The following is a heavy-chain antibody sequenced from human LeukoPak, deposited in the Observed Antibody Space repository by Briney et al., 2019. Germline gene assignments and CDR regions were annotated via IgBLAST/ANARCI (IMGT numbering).Heavy chain of an antibody. Sequence: GASVKVSCKASGYTFTSYYMHWVRQAPGQGLEWMGLINPTGGSTGYAQKFQGRVTMTRDMSTSTVYMELSSLRSEDTAVYYCARVTGAFDIWGQGTMVTVSS. CDR2: INPTGGST. J-gene: IGHJ3*02. CDR3: ARVTGAFDI. CDR1: GYTFTSYY. V-gene: IGHV1-46*01.